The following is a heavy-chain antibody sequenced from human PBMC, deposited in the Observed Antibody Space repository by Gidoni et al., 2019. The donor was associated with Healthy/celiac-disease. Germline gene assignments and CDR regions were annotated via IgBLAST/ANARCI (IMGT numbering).Heavy chain of an antibody. CDR3: AREPPNWGVRNGMDV. J-gene: IGHJ6*02. V-gene: IGHV3-11*06. CDR1: GFTFRDYY. Sequence: QVQLVESGVGLVKPGGSLRLSCADSGFTFRDYYMSWIRQAPGKGMEWVSYISSSSSYTNDADSVKGRFTISRDNAKNSLYLQMNSLRAEDTAVYYCAREPPNWGVRNGMDVWGQGTTVTVSS. CDR2: ISSSSSYT. D-gene: IGHD7-27*01.